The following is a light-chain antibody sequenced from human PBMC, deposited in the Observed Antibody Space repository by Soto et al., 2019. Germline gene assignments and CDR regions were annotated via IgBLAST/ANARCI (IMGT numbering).Light chain of an antibody. CDR1: QSVASD. CDR2: GAS. V-gene: IGKV3-15*01. Sequence: EVVMRQSPATLSVSPGERATLSCRASQSVASDLAWYQQKPGQAPRLLIYGASTRATGFPARFSGSGSGTEFTLTISSLQSADFAVYYCQQYNIWPLTFGGGTKVEIK. J-gene: IGKJ4*01. CDR3: QQYNIWPLT.